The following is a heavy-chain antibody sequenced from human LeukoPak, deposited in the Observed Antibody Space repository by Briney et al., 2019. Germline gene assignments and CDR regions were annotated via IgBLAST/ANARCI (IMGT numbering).Heavy chain of an antibody. CDR1: GGSISSYY. Sequence: SETLSLTCTVSGGSISSYYWSWIRQPPGKGLEWIGYIYYSGSTNYNPSLKSRVTISVDRSKNQFSLKLSSVTAADTAVYYCARPYYYDSSGYGAIDIWGQGTRVTVSS. CDR2: IYYSGST. V-gene: IGHV4-59*12. CDR3: ARPYYYDSSGYGAIDI. D-gene: IGHD3-22*01. J-gene: IGHJ3*02.